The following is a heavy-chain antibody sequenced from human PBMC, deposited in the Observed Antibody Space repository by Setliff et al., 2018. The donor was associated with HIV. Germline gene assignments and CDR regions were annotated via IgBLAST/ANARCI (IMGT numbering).Heavy chain of an antibody. D-gene: IGHD2-21*02. Sequence: VASVKVSCKTTGGTFNIFSITWVWQAPGQGLEWMGGIIPVFGPPNYAKKFQFRLAITADESTNTAYMELSSLKSEDTAVYYCMRWGLPYAIDYWGQGMLVTVSS. V-gene: IGHV1-69*13. CDR2: IIPVFGPP. J-gene: IGHJ4*02. CDR3: MRWGLPYAIDY. CDR1: GGTFNIFS.